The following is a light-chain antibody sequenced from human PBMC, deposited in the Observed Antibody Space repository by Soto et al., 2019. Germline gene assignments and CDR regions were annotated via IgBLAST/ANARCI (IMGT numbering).Light chain of an antibody. CDR2: EVS. CDR3: SSYTASSTLL. CDR1: STDVGGYNY. Sequence: QSGLTQPASRSRSHAQSVTLSRTGTSTDVGGYNYVSWSQQHPGKAPKLLISEVSNRPSGVSNRFSGSKSGNTASLTISGLQADYEADYYCSSYTASSTLLFGAGTRSPS. J-gene: IGLJ1*01. V-gene: IGLV2-14*03.